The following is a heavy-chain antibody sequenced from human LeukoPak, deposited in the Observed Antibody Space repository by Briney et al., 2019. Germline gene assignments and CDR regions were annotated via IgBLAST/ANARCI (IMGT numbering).Heavy chain of an antibody. V-gene: IGHV3-30*02. CDR3: AKGGQAGRYNWNPYDY. CDR2: IRYDGSNK. CDR1: GFTFSSYG. Sequence: GGSLRLSCAASGFTFSSYGMHWVRQAPGKGLEWVAFIRYDGSNKYYADSVKGRFTISRDNSKNTLYLQMNSLRAEDTAVYYCAKGGQAGRYNWNPYDYWGQGTLVTVSS. D-gene: IGHD1-20*01. J-gene: IGHJ4*02.